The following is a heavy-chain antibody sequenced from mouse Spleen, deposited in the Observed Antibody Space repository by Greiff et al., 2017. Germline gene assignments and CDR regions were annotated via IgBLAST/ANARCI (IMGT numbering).Heavy chain of an antibody. D-gene: IGHD1-1*01. CDR1: GYTFTSYW. J-gene: IGHJ3*01. Sequence: VQLQQSGAELVKPGASVKLSCKASGYTFTSYWMHWVKQRPGQGLEWIGMIHPNSGSTNYNEKFKSKATLTVDKSSSTAYMQLSSLTSEDSAVYYCASIYYYGSSLFAFWGQGTLVTVSA. CDR2: IHPNSGST. V-gene: IGHV1-64*01. CDR3: ASIYYYGSSLFAF.